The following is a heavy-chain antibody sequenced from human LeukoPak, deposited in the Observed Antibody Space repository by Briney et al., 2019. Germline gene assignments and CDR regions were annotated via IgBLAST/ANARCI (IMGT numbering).Heavy chain of an antibody. CDR3: ARQEVGIVVVPAATPYNWFDP. Sequence: PSETLSLTCTVSGASVNSGSHYWSWFRQPPGKGLEWIGYMYYSGTTYYNPSLKSRVTISVDTSKNQFSLKLSSVTAADTAVYYCARQEVGIVVVPAATPYNWFDPWGQGTLVTVSS. CDR1: GASVNSGSHY. V-gene: IGHV4-39*01. CDR2: MYYSGTT. J-gene: IGHJ5*02. D-gene: IGHD2-2*01.